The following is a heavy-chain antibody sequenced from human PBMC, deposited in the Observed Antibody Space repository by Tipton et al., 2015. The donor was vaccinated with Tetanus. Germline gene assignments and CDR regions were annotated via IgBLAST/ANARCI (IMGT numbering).Heavy chain of an antibody. CDR3: ARDSSFGGVVVSDAFDF. CDR2: ISGGGGNT. J-gene: IGHJ3*01. V-gene: IGHV3-23*01. Sequence: GSLRLSCAASGFTFRSYAMNWVRQAPGKGLEWVSTISGGGGNTYYADSVKGRFTISRDNSKNTLDLQMNSLSAEDTAVYYCARDSSFGGVVVSDAFDFWGQGTMVTVSS. D-gene: IGHD3-16*02. CDR1: GFTFRSYA.